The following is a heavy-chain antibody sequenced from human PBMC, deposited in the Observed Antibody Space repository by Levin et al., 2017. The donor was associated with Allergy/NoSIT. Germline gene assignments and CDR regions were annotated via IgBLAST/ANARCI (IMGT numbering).Heavy chain of an antibody. CDR1: EFTFSGSA. CDR2: IRSKANNYAT. J-gene: IGHJ4*02. Sequence: GGSLRLSCAASEFTFSGSAMHWVRRASGKGLEWVGRIRSKANNYATAYGASVKGRFTLSRDDSKSTAYLQMNSLKTEDTAVYYCIGVMDHWNGPFDYWGQGALVTVSS. CDR3: IGVMDHWNGPFDY. D-gene: IGHD1-1*01. V-gene: IGHV3-73*01.